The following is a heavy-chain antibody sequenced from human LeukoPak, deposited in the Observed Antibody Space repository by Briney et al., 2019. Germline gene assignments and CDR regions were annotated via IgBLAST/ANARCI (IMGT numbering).Heavy chain of an antibody. J-gene: IGHJ4*02. V-gene: IGHV4-34*01. D-gene: IGHD2-2*01. CDR1: GGSFSGYY. CDR2: INHSGST. Sequence: SETLPLTCAVYGGSFSGYYWSWIRQPPGKGLEWIGEINHSGSTNYNPSLKSRVTISVDTSKNQFSLKLSSVTAADTAVYYCARALTSCSSTSCPRAFDYWGQGTLVTVSS. CDR3: ARALTSCSSTSCPRAFDY.